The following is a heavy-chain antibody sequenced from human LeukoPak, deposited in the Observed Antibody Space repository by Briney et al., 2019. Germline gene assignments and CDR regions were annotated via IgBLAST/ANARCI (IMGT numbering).Heavy chain of an antibody. D-gene: IGHD6-19*01. CDR2: ISAYNGNT. Sequence: ASVKVSCKASGYTFTSYGISWVRQAPGQGLEWMGWISAYNGNTNYAQKFQGRVTITADKSTSTAYMELSSLRSDDTAVYYCARDPRGGWSNFDFWGQGTLISVSS. J-gene: IGHJ4*02. CDR3: ARDPRGGWSNFDF. CDR1: GYTFTSYG. V-gene: IGHV1-18*01.